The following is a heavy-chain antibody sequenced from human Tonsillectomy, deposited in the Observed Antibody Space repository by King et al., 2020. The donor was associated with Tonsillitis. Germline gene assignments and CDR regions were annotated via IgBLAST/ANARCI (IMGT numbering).Heavy chain of an antibody. CDR1: GGTFSSFA. Sequence: VQLVESGPEVKKPGASVKVSCKASGGTFSSFAISWVRQAPGQGLEWMGGIIPIFDLASYAQGFQGRVTITADESTRTAYMELNSLTSEDTAIYYCARDSPDVGRGATRGYFDYWGQGTLVTVSS. D-gene: IGHD3-10*01. CDR3: ARDSPDVGRGATRGYFDY. V-gene: IGHV1-69*01. J-gene: IGHJ4*02. CDR2: IIPIFDLA.